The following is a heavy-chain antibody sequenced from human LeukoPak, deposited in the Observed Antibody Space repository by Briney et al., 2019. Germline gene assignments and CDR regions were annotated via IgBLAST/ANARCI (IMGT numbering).Heavy chain of an antibody. CDR3: ARRAFYYDSSGIYYFDY. CDR1: GDSISSSY. Sequence: SETLSLTCTVSGDSISSSYWSLIRQPPGKGLEWIGYIYYSGSTNFNPSLKSRVTISVDTSKNQFSLKLSSVTAADTAVYYCARRAFYYDSSGIYYFDYWGQGTLVTVSS. CDR2: IYYSGST. D-gene: IGHD3-22*01. V-gene: IGHV4-59*01. J-gene: IGHJ4*02.